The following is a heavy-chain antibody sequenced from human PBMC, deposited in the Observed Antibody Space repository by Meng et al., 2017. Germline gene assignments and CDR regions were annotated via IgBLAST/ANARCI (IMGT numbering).Heavy chain of an antibody. CDR3: ASFRVGATKGGTFDY. CDR2: TSSSGSTI. Sequence: GESLKISCAASGFTFSSYEMNWVRQAPGKGLEWVSYTSSSGSTIYYADSVKGRFTISRDNAKNSLYLQMNSLRAEDTAVYYCASFRVGATKGGTFDYWGQGTLVTVSS. V-gene: IGHV3-48*03. J-gene: IGHJ4*02. CDR1: GFTFSSYE. D-gene: IGHD1-26*01.